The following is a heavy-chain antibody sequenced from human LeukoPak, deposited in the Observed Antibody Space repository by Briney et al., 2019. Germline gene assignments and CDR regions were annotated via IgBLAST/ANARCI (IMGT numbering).Heavy chain of an antibody. CDR2: ISAYNGNT. CDR3: AREPDDSSGLFDY. CDR1: GYRFTSYG. J-gene: IGHJ4*02. D-gene: IGHD3-22*01. V-gene: IGHV1-18*01. Sequence: ASVKVSCKASGYRFTSYGITWVRQAPGQGLEWMGWISAYNGNTKFAQKFQGTVTMTRDTSISTAYMELSRLRSDDTAVYYCAREPDDSSGLFDYWGQGTLVTVSS.